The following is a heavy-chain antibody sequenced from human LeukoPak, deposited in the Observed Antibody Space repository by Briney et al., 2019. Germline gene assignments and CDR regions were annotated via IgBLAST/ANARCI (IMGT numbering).Heavy chain of an antibody. CDR1: GFIYSSYA. D-gene: IGHD3-22*01. J-gene: IGHJ5*02. Sequence: PGGSLRLSCAASGFIYSSYAMSWVRQAPGKGLEWVSAISGSGGSTYYADSVKGRFTISRDNSKNTLYLQMNSLRAEDTAVYYCAKAVIVSTSRFDPWGQGTLVTVSS. CDR2: ISGSGGST. CDR3: AKAVIVSTSRFDP. V-gene: IGHV3-23*01.